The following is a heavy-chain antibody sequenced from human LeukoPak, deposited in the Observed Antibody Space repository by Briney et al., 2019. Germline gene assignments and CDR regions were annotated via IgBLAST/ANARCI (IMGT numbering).Heavy chain of an antibody. J-gene: IGHJ4*02. D-gene: IGHD5-12*01. V-gene: IGHV4-34*01. CDR3: ARGRPPSGYDLSY. CDR1: GGSFSGYY. Sequence: LSETLSLTCAVYGGSFSGYYWSWIRQPPGKGLEWIGEINHSGSTNYNPSLKSRVTISVDTSKNQFSLKLSSVTAADTAVYYCARGRPPSGYDLSYWGQGTLVTVSS. CDR2: INHSGST.